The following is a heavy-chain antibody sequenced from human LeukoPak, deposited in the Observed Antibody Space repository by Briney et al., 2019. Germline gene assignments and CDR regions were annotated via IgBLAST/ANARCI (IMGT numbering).Heavy chain of an antibody. CDR3: AKDYYDYVWGSYRYGYYYYYYMDV. D-gene: IGHD3-16*02. CDR1: GFTFSRYG. CDR2: IRYDGSNK. J-gene: IGHJ6*03. V-gene: IGHV3-30*02. Sequence: GGSLRLSCAASGFTFSRYGMHWVRQAPGKGLEWVAFIRYDGSNKYYADSVKGRFTISRDNSKNTLYLQMNSLRAEDTAVYYCAKDYYDYVWGSYRYGYYYYYYMDVWGKGTTVTVSS.